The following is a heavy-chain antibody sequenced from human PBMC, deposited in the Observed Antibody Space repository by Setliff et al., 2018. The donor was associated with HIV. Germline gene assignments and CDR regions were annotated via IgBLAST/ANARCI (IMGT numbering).Heavy chain of an antibody. Sequence: ASVKVSCKVSGYTFTAYYMHWVRQVPGQGLEWMGWINAYSGGTNSAQNFQGRVTMTRDTSISTAYLELTRLTSDDTAVYYCARGNGRGYYYYMDVWGKGTTVTVSS. D-gene: IGHD1-1*01. J-gene: IGHJ6*03. CDR1: GYTFTAYY. V-gene: IGHV1-2*02. CDR2: INAYSGGT. CDR3: ARGNGRGYYYYMDV.